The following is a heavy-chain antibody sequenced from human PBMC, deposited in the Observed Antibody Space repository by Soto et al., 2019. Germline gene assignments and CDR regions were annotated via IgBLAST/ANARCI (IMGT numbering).Heavy chain of an antibody. Sequence: SEPLSLSCTVSGGSISSGGYYWSWIRQHPGKGLEWIGYIYYSGSTYYNPSLKSRVTISVDTSKNQFSLKLSSVTAADTAVSYCARDSLGYCSSTSCYGMDVWGQGTTVTVSS. CDR1: GGSISSGGYY. CDR3: ARDSLGYCSSTSCYGMDV. D-gene: IGHD2-2*01. J-gene: IGHJ6*02. V-gene: IGHV4-31*03. CDR2: IYYSGST.